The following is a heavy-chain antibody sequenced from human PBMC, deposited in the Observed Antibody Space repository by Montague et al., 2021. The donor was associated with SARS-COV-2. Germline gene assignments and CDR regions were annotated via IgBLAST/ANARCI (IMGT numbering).Heavy chain of an antibody. CDR3: ARGGRGSRYHLLSGTWFDP. CDR1: GGSFSGYY. CDR2: INHSGTT. V-gene: IGHV4-34*01. Sequence: SDTLSLTCAVYGGSFSGYYWSWIRQSPGKGLEWIGEINHSGTTNYNPSLKSRVIISADTSKNQFSLKTSSVTAADTAVYYCARGGRGSRYHLLSGTWFDPWGQGTLVTVSS. J-gene: IGHJ5*02. D-gene: IGHD2-2*01.